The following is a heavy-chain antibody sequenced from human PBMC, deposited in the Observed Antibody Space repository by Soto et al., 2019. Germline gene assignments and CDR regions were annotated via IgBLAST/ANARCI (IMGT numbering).Heavy chain of an antibody. Sequence: GGSLRLSCAASGFSFSSYAMHWIRQAPGKGLEWVAVISYDGSNKYYADSVKGRFTISRDNSKNTLYLQMNSLRAEDTAVYYCARDPSRYSSSWSYYFDYWGQGTLVTVSS. CDR1: GFSFSSYA. CDR3: ARDPSRYSSSWSYYFDY. D-gene: IGHD6-13*01. CDR2: ISYDGSNK. V-gene: IGHV3-30-3*01. J-gene: IGHJ4*02.